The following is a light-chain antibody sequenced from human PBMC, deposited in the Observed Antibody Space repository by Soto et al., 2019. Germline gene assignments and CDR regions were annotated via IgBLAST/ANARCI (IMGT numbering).Light chain of an antibody. CDR2: RNK. CDR1: SSNIGSNY. J-gene: IGLJ3*02. V-gene: IGLV1-47*01. CDR3: AAWDDSLSGPWV. Sequence: QSVLTQPPSASGTRGQRVTISCSGSSSNIGSNYVYWYQQLPGTAPKLLIYRNKQRPSGVPDRFSGSKSGTSASLAISGLRSEDEADYYCAAWDDSLSGPWVFGGGTKLTVL.